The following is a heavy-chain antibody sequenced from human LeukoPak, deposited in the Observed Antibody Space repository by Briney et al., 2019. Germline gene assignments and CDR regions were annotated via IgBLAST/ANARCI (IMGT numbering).Heavy chain of an antibody. CDR3: ARETHDPTMVRGVVDY. CDR2: IYYSGST. CDR1: GGSTSSNDYY. Sequence: SETLSLTCTVSGGSTSSNDYYWSWIRQPPGKGLEWIGYIYYSGSTYYNPSLKSRLTISADTSKNQFSLKLRSVTAADTAVYYCARETHDPTMVRGVVDYWGRGTLVTVSS. V-gene: IGHV4-30-4*01. D-gene: IGHD3-10*01. J-gene: IGHJ4*02.